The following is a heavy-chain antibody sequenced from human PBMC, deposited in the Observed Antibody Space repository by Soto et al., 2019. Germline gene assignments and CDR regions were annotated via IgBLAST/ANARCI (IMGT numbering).Heavy chain of an antibody. Sequence: GGSLRLSCAASGFTFSSYWMTWVRQVPGKGLEWVANIRQDGSSKYYVDSVKGRFTISRDNGGNSLYLEMNSLRVEDTAVYYCVRDSYTRSWHEPATDDWGQGSLVTVSS. CDR1: GFTFSSYW. CDR2: IRQDGSSK. V-gene: IGHV3-7*01. CDR3: VRDSYTRSWHEPATDD. D-gene: IGHD3-16*02. J-gene: IGHJ4*02.